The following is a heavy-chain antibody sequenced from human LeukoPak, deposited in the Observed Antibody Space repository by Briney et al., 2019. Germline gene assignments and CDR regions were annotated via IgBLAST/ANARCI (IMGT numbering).Heavy chain of an antibody. CDR2: IRYDGSNK. CDR3: ARAGPAPEMATKNTPGWFDP. D-gene: IGHD5-24*01. V-gene: IGHV3-30*02. CDR1: GFTFSSYG. J-gene: IGHJ5*02. Sequence: GGSLRLSCAASGFTFSSYGMHWVRQAPGKGLEWVAFIRYDGSNKYYADSVKGRFTISRDNSKNTLYLQMNSLRAEDTAVYYCARAGPAPEMATKNTPGWFDPWGQGTLVTVSS.